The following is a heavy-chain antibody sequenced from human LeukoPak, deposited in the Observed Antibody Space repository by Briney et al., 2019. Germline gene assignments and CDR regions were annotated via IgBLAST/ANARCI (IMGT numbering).Heavy chain of an antibody. CDR1: GFSFSSYA. Sequence: GGSLRLSCAASGFSFSSYAMTWVRQAPGKGLEWVSGISGSADNTYYADSVKGRFTISRDNSKNTLYLQMNSLRAEDTAMYYCAKGALRYSSCYDYWGQGTPVTVSS. V-gene: IGHV3-23*01. CDR3: AKGALRYSSCYDY. J-gene: IGHJ4*02. D-gene: IGHD6-25*01. CDR2: ISGSADNT.